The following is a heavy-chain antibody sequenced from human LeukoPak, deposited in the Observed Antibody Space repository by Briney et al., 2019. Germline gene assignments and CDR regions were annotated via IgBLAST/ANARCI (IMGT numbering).Heavy chain of an antibody. CDR2: INSNGSST. CDR3: ARRVVGPTPYYFDY. J-gene: IGHJ4*02. CDR1: GVTVSSNF. D-gene: IGHD1-26*01. Sequence: GGSLRLSCAASGVTVSSNFMSWVRQAPGKGLVWVSRINSNGSSTNYADSVKGRFTISRDNAKSTLFLQMNSLRAEDTAVYYCARRVVGPTPYYFDYWGQGTLVTVSS. V-gene: IGHV3-74*01.